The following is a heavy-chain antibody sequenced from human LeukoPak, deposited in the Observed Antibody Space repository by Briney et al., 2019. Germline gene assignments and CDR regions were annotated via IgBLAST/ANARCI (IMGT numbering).Heavy chain of an antibody. CDR1: GFTFSSCA. Sequence: QAGGSLRLSCAASGFTFSSCAMSWVRQAPGKGLEWVSAISGSGGSTYYADSVKGRFTISRDNSKNTLYLQMNSLRAEDTAVYYCAKGRPNYYDSSGYVDYWGQGTLVSVSS. V-gene: IGHV3-23*01. CDR3: AKGRPNYYDSSGYVDY. D-gene: IGHD3-22*01. J-gene: IGHJ4*02. CDR2: ISGSGGST.